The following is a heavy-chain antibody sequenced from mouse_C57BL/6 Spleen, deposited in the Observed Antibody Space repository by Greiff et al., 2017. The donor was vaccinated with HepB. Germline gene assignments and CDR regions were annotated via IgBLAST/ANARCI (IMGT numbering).Heavy chain of an antibody. V-gene: IGHV1-19*01. CDR3: ATTLITTVVATDYAMDY. D-gene: IGHD1-1*01. J-gene: IGHJ4*01. Sequence: EVQLQQSGPVLVKPGASVKMSCKASGYTFTDYYMNWVKQSHGKSLEWIGVINPYNGGTSYNQKFKGKATLTVDKSSSTAYMELNSLTAEDSAVYYCATTLITTVVATDYAMDYWGQGTSVTVSS. CDR1: GYTFTDYY. CDR2: INPYNGGT.